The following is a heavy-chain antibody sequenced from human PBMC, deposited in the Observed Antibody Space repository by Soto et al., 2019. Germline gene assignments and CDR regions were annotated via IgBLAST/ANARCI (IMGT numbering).Heavy chain of an antibody. V-gene: IGHV1-18*01. J-gene: IGHJ4*02. CDR2: ISAYNGNT. D-gene: IGHD6-19*01. CDR1: GYTLTSYG. CDR3: ARYNQGIAVAGTFDY. Sequence: ASVKVSCKASGYTLTSYGISWGRQAPGQGLEWMGWISAYNGNTNYAQKLQGRVTMTTDTSTSTAYMELRSLRSDDTAVYYCARYNQGIAVAGTFDYWGQGTLVTVSS.